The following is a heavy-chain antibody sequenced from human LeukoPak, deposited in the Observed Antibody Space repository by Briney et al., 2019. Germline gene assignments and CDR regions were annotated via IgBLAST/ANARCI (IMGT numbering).Heavy chain of an antibody. CDR3: ARGGRYYFDY. D-gene: IGHD3/OR15-3a*01. CDR1: GFTFSSYA. J-gene: IGHJ4*02. V-gene: IGHV3-30*14. CDR2: ISYDGSNK. Sequence: GGSLRLSCAAPGFTFSSYAMHWVRQAPGKGLEWVAVISYDGSNKYYADSVKGRFTISRDNSKNTLYLQMNSLRAEDTAVYYCARGGRYYFDYWGQGTLVTVSS.